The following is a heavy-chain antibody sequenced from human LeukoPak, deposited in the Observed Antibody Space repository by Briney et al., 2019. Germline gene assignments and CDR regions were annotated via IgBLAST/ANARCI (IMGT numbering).Heavy chain of an antibody. CDR2: IIPIFGTA. Sequence: SVKVSCKASGGTFSSYAISWVRQAPGQGLEWMGGIIPIFGTANYAQKFQGRVTITADESTSTAYMELRSLRSDDTAVYYCARSYDSSGYYPDWGQGTLVTVSS. CDR1: GGTFSSYA. V-gene: IGHV1-69*13. CDR3: ARSYDSSGYYPD. D-gene: IGHD3-22*01. J-gene: IGHJ4*02.